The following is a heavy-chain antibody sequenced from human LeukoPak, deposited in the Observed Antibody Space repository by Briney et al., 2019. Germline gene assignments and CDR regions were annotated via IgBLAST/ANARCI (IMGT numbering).Heavy chain of an antibody. CDR3: TTYYYDSSGYHDY. V-gene: IGHV3-15*01. CDR1: GFTFSNAW. J-gene: IGHJ4*02. CDR2: IKSKTDGGTT. Sequence: KTGGSLRLPCAASGFTFSNAWMSWVRQAPGKGLEWVGRIKSKTDGGTTDYAAPVKGRFTISRDDSKNTLYLQMNSLKTEDTAVYYCTTYYYDSSGYHDYWGQGTLVTVSS. D-gene: IGHD3-22*01.